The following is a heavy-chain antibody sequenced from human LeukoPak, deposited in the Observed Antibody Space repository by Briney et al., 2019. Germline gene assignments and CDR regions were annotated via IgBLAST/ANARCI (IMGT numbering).Heavy chain of an antibody. CDR1: GFTFDDYA. D-gene: IGHD5-12*01. J-gene: IGHJ4*02. Sequence: PGESLRLSCAASGFTFDDYAMHWVRHAPGKGLEWVSGISWNSGHIQLADSLKDRITISSSNAKNSLYLQMNSLGAGDTALYFCAKAGDTGYDYFFDYWGQGTLVTVSS. CDR2: ISWNSGHI. CDR3: AKAGDTGYDYFFDY. V-gene: IGHV3-9*01.